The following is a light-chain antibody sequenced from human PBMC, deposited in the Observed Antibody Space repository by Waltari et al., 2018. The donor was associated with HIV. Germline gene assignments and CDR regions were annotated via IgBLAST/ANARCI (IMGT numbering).Light chain of an antibody. Sequence: QSVLTQPPSVSGTPGQRVSISCSGSSSNIGNNYVYWSQQLPGTAPKLLIHRNNQRPSGVPDRFSGSKSGTSASLAISGLRSEDEADYYCAVWDDSLRGSVFGTGTEVTVL. J-gene: IGLJ1*01. CDR1: SSNIGNNY. CDR2: RNN. CDR3: AVWDDSLRGSV. V-gene: IGLV1-47*01.